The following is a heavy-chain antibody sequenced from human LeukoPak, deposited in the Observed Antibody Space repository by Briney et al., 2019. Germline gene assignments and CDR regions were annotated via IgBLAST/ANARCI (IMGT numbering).Heavy chain of an antibody. Sequence: PGGSLRLSCAASGFTFSNAWMSWVRQAPGKGLEWVGRIKSKTDGGTTDYAAPVKGRFTISRDDSKNTLYLQMNSLKTEDTAVYYCTTWAVVVVAATLFDYWGQGTLVTVSS. CDR2: IKSKTDGGTT. V-gene: IGHV3-15*01. CDR1: GFTFSNAW. J-gene: IGHJ4*02. CDR3: TTWAVVVVAATLFDY. D-gene: IGHD2-15*01.